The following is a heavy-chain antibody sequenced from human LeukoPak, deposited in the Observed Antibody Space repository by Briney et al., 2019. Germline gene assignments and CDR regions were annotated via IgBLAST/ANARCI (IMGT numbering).Heavy chain of an antibody. J-gene: IGHJ4*02. D-gene: IGHD3-10*01. CDR1: GFTFSSYG. CDR2: IKSKTDGGTT. CDR3: TLPWGSGSYYDY. V-gene: IGHV3-15*01. Sequence: GGSLRLSCAASGFTFSSYGMHWVRQAPGKGLEWVGHIKSKTDGGTTDYAAPVKGRFTISRDDSKNTLFLQMNSLKTEDTAVYYCTLPWGSGSYYDYWGQGTLVTVSS.